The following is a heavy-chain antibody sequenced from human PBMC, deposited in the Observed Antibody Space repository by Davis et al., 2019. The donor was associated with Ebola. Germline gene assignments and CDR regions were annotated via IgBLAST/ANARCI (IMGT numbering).Heavy chain of an antibody. J-gene: IGHJ5*02. CDR2: ISAYNGNT. D-gene: IGHD2-2*01. CDR1: GYTFTSYG. Sequence: ASVKVSCKASGYTFTSYGISWVRQAPGQGLEWMGWISAYNGNTNYAQKLQGRVTMTTDTSTSTAYMELSSLRSEDTAVYYCARVPVAGYCSSTSCYWWFDPWGQGTLVTVSS. V-gene: IGHV1-18*04. CDR3: ARVPVAGYCSSTSCYWWFDP.